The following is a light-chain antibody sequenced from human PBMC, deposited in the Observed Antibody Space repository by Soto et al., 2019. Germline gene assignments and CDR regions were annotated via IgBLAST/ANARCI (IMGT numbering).Light chain of an antibody. Sequence: QSVLTQPPSASGTPGQRVTISSSGSSSNIGRNYVYWYQQLPGTAPKLLIYRNNQRPSGVPDRFSGSKSGTSASLAISGLRSEDEADYYSAAWDDSLSGPVFGGGTQLTVL. J-gene: IGLJ2*01. CDR2: RNN. V-gene: IGLV1-47*01. CDR3: AAWDDSLSGPV. CDR1: SSNIGRNY.